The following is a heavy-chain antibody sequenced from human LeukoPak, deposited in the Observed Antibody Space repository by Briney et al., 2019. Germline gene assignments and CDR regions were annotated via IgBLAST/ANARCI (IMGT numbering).Heavy chain of an antibody. V-gene: IGHV1-18*01. CDR1: GYTFTSYG. CDR3: ARTKEGSPYDRGAGESPIPYDAFDV. J-gene: IGHJ3*01. Sequence: GASVKVSCKASGYTFTSYGISWVRQAPGQGLEWMGWISAYNGNTNYAQKLQGRVTMTTDTSTSTAYMDLRSLRSGDTAVYYCARTKEGSPYDRGAGESPIPYDAFDVWGQGTMVTVSS. D-gene: IGHD3-22*01. CDR2: ISAYNGNT.